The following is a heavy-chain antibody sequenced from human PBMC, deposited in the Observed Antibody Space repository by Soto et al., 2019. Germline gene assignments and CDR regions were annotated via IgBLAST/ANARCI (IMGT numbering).Heavy chain of an antibody. Sequence: QGQLVESGGGVVQPGRSLRLSCAASGFTFSSYAMHWVRQAPGKGLEWVAVISYDGSNKDYADSVKGRFTISRDNSKNTLDLQMNSLRAEDTTVYYCARDGASLGGAMAYFDYWGQGPLVTVSS. CDR3: ARDGASLGGAMAYFDY. J-gene: IGHJ4*02. V-gene: IGHV3-30-3*01. D-gene: IGHD5-18*01. CDR2: ISYDGSNK. CDR1: GFTFSSYA.